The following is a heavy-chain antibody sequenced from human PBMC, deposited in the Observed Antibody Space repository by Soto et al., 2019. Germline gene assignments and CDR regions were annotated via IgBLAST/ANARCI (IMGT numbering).Heavy chain of an antibody. CDR1: GYSFTTHG. CDR2: VSAYNGDT. J-gene: IGHJ4*02. Sequence: QVQMVQSASEVKEPGASVKVSCKPSGYSFTTHGISWVRQAPGQGLEWMGWVSAYNGDTNYAPGLHDRVTMTTDTSARTAYMELRSLTSDDTAVYYCARDLLTTVTHRDFDYWGQGTLVTVSS. V-gene: IGHV1-18*01. CDR3: ARDLLTTVTHRDFDY. D-gene: IGHD4-17*01.